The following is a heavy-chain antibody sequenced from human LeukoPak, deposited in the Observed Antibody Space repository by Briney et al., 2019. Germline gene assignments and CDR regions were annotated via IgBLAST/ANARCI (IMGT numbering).Heavy chain of an antibody. CDR2: ISSSGSTI. V-gene: IGHV3-48*03. J-gene: IGHJ3*02. Sequence: TGGSLRLSCAASGFTFSSYEMNWVRQAPGKGLEWVSYISSSGSTIYYADSVKGRFTISRDNAKNSLYLQMNSLRAEDTAVYYCARDRYYYDSSGYDAFDIWGQGTMVTVSS. CDR3: ARDRYYYDSSGYDAFDI. D-gene: IGHD3-22*01. CDR1: GFTFSSYE.